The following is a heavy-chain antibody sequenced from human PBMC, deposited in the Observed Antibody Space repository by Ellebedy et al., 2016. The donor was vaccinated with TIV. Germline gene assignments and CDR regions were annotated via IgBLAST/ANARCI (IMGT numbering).Heavy chain of an antibody. J-gene: IGHJ3*01. Sequence: GESLKISCATSGFNFRSYWMHWVRQAPGKGLAWVSHVNGDESTTVYADSVKGRFTISKDIAKSTLFLQMNSLRAEDKAVYYCVRDRGRPDSFDLWGRGTMVIVSS. V-gene: IGHV3-74*01. CDR2: VNGDESTT. CDR3: VRDRGRPDSFDL. CDR1: GFNFRSYW.